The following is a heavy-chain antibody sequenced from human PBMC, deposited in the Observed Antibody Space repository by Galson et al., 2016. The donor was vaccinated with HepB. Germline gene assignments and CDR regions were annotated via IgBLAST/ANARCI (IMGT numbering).Heavy chain of an antibody. CDR3: ARGTKNWGSVENWFDP. V-gene: IGHV4-34*01. D-gene: IGHD7-27*01. CDR2: TNPNGRT. CDR1: GGSFSDYY. Sequence: SETLSLTCAVYGGSFSDYYWNWIRQTPGKGPHWIGETNPNGRTDYDPSLEGRVTISVDASKSQFSLGLESVTAADTAMYYCARGTKNWGSVENWFDPWGQGTLVIVSS. J-gene: IGHJ5*02.